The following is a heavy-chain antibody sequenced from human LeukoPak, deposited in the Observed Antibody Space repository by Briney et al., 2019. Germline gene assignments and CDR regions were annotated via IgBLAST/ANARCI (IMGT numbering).Heavy chain of an antibody. D-gene: IGHD6-25*01. V-gene: IGHV4-39*01. CDR1: GGSVSTNNYY. CDR2: IYYSGTT. Sequence: KPSETLPLTCTVSGGSVSTNNYYWGWIRQSPGKGLEWIGSIYYSGTTYYNPSLKSPVTISVDTSKNQISLKLNSVTAADTGLYYCARHELTGFSSAHWFDPWGQGTLVTVSS. J-gene: IGHJ5*02. CDR3: ARHELTGFSSAHWFDP.